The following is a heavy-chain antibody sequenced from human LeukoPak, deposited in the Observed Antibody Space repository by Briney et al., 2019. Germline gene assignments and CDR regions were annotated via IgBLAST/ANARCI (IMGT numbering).Heavy chain of an antibody. V-gene: IGHV4-59*01. Sequence: SETLSLTCTVSGGSISSDYWSWLRQPPRKGLEWIGYIYYSGSTNYNPSLKSRVTISVDTSKNQFSLKLSSVTAADTAVYYCARDEAAMVPFFDYWGQGTLVTVSS. J-gene: IGHJ4*02. CDR2: IYYSGST. D-gene: IGHD3-10*01. CDR3: ARDEAAMVPFFDY. CDR1: GGSISSDY.